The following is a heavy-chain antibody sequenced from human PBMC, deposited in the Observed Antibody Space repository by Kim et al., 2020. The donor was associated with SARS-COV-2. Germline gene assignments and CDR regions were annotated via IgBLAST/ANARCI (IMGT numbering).Heavy chain of an antibody. Sequence: GGSLRLSCAASGFTFSSYAMSWVRQAPGKGLEWVSAISGSGGSTYYADSVKGRFTISRDNSKNTLYLQMNSLRAEDTAVYYCAKDSHPLEWLSGGFDYWGQGTLVTVSS. CDR3: AKDSHPLEWLSGGFDY. CDR2: ISGSGGST. V-gene: IGHV3-23*01. CDR1: GFTFSSYA. D-gene: IGHD3-3*01. J-gene: IGHJ4*02.